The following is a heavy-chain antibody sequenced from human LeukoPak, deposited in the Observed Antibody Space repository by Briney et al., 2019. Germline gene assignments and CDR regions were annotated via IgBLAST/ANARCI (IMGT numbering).Heavy chain of an antibody. D-gene: IGHD4-23*01. CDR1: GGAISSYY. CDR3: ARVLDYGGNQNYFDY. CDR2: IYYSGST. V-gene: IGHV4-59*01. Sequence: SETLSLTCTVSGGAISSYYWSWIRQPPGKGLEWIGYIYYSGSTNYNPSLKSRVTISVDTSKNQFSLKLSSVTAADTAVYYCARVLDYGGNQNYFDYWGQGTLVTVSS. J-gene: IGHJ4*02.